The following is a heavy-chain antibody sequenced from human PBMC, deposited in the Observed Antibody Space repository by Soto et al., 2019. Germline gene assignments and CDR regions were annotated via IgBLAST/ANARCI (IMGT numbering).Heavy chain of an antibody. D-gene: IGHD3-9*01. Sequence: QVQLQESGPGLVKPSQTLSLTCTVSGGSISSGGYYWSWIRQHPGKGLEWIGYIYYSGSTYYNPSLMSRVTISVDTSKNQFSLKLSSVTAADTAVYYCARGYYDILTAPSIGDFDYWGQGTLVTVSS. CDR1: GGSISSGGYY. V-gene: IGHV4-31*03. CDR2: IYYSGST. J-gene: IGHJ4*02. CDR3: ARGYYDILTAPSIGDFDY.